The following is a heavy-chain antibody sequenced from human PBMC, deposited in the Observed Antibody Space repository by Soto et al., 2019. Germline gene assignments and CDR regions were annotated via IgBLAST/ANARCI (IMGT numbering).Heavy chain of an antibody. D-gene: IGHD6-13*01. CDR2: ISGSGGST. J-gene: IGHJ3*02. Sequence: EVQLLESGGGLVQPGGSLRLSCAASGLTFSRYAMSWVRQAPGKGLEWVSAISGSGGSTYYADSVKRRSTISRDNSKNTLYLQMNSLRAEDTAVYYCAKDAVLVAAAGPPDAFDIWGQGTMVTVSS. CDR3: AKDAVLVAAAGPPDAFDI. V-gene: IGHV3-23*01. CDR1: GLTFSRYA.